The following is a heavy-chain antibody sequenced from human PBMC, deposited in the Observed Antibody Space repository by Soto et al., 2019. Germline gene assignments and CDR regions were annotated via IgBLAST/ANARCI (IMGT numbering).Heavy chain of an antibody. CDR3: ARSTRGSHFDY. CDR2: ISYDGSNK. J-gene: IGHJ4*02. CDR1: GFTFNNYA. V-gene: IGHV3-30-3*01. Sequence: GGSLRLSCADSGFTFNNYAMHLVRQAPGKGLEWVAAISYDGSNKYYADSVKGRFTISRDTSRNTLFLQMNSLRVEDTTMYYCARSTRGSHFDYWGQGSLVTVS. D-gene: IGHD3-16*01.